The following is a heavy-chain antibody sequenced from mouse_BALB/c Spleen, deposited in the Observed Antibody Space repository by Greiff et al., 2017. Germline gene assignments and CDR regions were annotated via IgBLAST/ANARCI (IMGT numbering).Heavy chain of an antibody. D-gene: IGHD3-3*01. CDR2: ISSGSSTI. CDR3: AREEGPWFAY. V-gene: IGHV5-17*02. CDR1: GFTFSSFG. J-gene: IGHJ3*01. Sequence: EVQVVESGGGLVQPGGSRKLSCAASGFTFSSFGMHWVRQAPEKGLEWVAYISSGSSTIYYADTVKGRFTISRDNPKNTLFLQMTSLRSEDTAMYYCAREEGPWFAYWGQGTLVTVSA.